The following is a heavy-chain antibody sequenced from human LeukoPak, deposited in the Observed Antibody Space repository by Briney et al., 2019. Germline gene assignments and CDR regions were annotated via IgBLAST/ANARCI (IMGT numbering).Heavy chain of an antibody. D-gene: IGHD6-13*01. CDR3: ARSSRAMSSSSWFLDFHH. CDR2: ISGSGGST. J-gene: IGHJ1*01. CDR1: GFTFSSYA. Sequence: PGGSLRLSCAASGFTFSSYAMTWVRQAPGKGLQWVASISGSGGSTFYADSVKGRFTLSRDNSKSTLYLQMSGLRAEDTAVYYCARSSRAMSSSSWFLDFHHWGQSTLVTVSS. V-gene: IGHV3-23*01.